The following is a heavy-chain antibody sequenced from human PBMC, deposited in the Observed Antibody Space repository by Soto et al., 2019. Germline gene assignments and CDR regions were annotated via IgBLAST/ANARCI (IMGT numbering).Heavy chain of an antibody. D-gene: IGHD3-10*01. V-gene: IGHV3-23*01. CDR3: AKQAYYGSGSKMGCFDY. CDR1: AFTFSTYA. J-gene: IGHJ4*02. CDR2: ISGSGGST. Sequence: EGQLLESGGGLVQPGGSLRLSCAASAFTFSTYAMSWVRQAPGKGLEWVSFISGSGGSTYYADSVKGRFTISRDNSKNTLYLQMNSLRAEDTAVYYCAKQAYYGSGSKMGCFDYWGQGTLVTVSS.